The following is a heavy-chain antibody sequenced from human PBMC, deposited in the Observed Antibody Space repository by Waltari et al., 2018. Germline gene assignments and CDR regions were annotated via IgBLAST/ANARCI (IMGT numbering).Heavy chain of an antibody. V-gene: IGHV4-30-2*01. D-gene: IGHD3-10*01. CDR3: ARVGVDYYGSGSSWDYYFDY. J-gene: IGHJ4*02. CDR2: IYHSGST. CDR1: GGSISCGGYS. Sequence: QLQLQESGSGLVKPSQTLSLTCAVSGGSISCGGYSWSWIRQPPGKGLEWIGYIYHSGSTYYNPSLKSRVTISVDRSKNQFSLKLSSVTAADTAVYYCARVGVDYYGSGSSWDYYFDYWGQGTLVTVSS.